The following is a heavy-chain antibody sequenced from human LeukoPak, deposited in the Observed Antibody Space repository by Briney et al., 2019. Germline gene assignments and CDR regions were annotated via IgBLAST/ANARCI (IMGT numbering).Heavy chain of an antibody. J-gene: IGHJ4*02. Sequence: ASVKVSCKASGYIFTDYYIHWVREAPGQGLEWMGRINPNSGGTNYAQKFQGRVTMTRDTSISTAYMELSRVRSDDTAVYYCAREYYDSSGYYLGFDYWGQGTLVTVSS. CDR2: INPNSGGT. CDR1: GYIFTDYY. V-gene: IGHV1-2*06. D-gene: IGHD3-22*01. CDR3: AREYYDSSGYYLGFDY.